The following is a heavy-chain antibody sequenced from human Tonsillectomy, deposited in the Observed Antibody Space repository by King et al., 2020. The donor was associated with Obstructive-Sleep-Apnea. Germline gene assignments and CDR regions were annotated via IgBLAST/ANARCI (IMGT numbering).Heavy chain of an antibody. V-gene: IGHV4-59*01. CDR2: IYYSGAT. CDR1: GGSISSYY. D-gene: IGHD3-22*01. CDR3: ARDRLGLPIDY. J-gene: IGHJ4*02. Sequence: MQLQESGPGLVKPSETLSLTCTVSGGSISSYYWSWIRQPPGKGLEWIGYIYYSGATNYNPSLKSRVTISVDTSKNQFSLKRSSVTAADTAVYYCARDRLGLPIDYWGQGTLVTVSS.